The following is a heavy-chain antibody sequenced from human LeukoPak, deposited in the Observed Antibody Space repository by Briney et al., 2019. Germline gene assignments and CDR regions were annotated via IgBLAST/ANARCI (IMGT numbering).Heavy chain of an antibody. CDR2: IYYSGST. J-gene: IGHJ3*02. Sequence: ETLSLTCTVSGGSISSYYWSWIRQPPGKGLEWIGYIYYSGSTNYNPSLKSRVTISVDTSKNQFSLKLSSVTAADTAVYYCARLTSSSGWYDAFDIWGQGTMVTVSS. CDR3: ARLTSSSGWYDAFDI. V-gene: IGHV4-59*08. CDR1: GGSISSYY. D-gene: IGHD6-19*01.